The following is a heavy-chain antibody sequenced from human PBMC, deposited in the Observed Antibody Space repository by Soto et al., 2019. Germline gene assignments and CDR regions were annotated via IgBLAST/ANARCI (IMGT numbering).Heavy chain of an antibody. CDR1: GFTFSSYA. V-gene: IGHV3-23*01. J-gene: IGHJ4*02. D-gene: IGHD4-17*01. Sequence: EVQLLDSGGGLVQPGGSLRLSCAASGFTFSSYAMGWVRQAPEKGLEWVSAISGGGGTTYYADSVKGRFTISRDNSKNTLYLQMHSLRVEDTAVYYCAKWNGYGDVWGQGTLVTVSS. CDR3: AKWNGYGDV. CDR2: ISGGGGTT.